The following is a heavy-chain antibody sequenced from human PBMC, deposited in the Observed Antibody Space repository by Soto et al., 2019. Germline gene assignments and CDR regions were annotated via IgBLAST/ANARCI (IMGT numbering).Heavy chain of an antibody. CDR2: ISSSSSYI. V-gene: IGHV3-21*04. J-gene: IGHJ6*03. CDR1: GFTFSSYS. D-gene: IGHD2-2*01. CDR3: AKAGVPAALYYYYYYMDV. Sequence: GGSLRLSCAASGFTFSSYSMNWVRQAPGKGLEWVSSISSSSSYIDYADSVKGRFTISRDNAKNSLYLQMNSLRAEDTALYYCAKAGVPAALYYYYYYMDVWGKGTTVTVSS.